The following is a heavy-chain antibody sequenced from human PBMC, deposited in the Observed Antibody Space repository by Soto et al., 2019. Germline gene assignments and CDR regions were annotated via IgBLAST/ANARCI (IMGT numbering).Heavy chain of an antibody. J-gene: IGHJ4*02. CDR1: GFTFSSYG. Sequence: GGSLRLSCAASGFTFSSYGMHWVRQAPGKGLEWVAVISYDGSNKYYADSVKGRFTISRDNSKNTLYLQMNSLRAEDTAVYYCAKDITHEKGGYWGQGTLVTVSS. V-gene: IGHV3-30*18. D-gene: IGHD3-3*01. CDR2: ISYDGSNK. CDR3: AKDITHEKGGY.